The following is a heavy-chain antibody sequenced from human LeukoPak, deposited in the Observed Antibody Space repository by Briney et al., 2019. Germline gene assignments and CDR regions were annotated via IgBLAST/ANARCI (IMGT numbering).Heavy chain of an antibody. CDR3: VAVAGRPAGGGVYC. CDR1: GFIFSNYA. V-gene: IGHV3-23*01. D-gene: IGHD6-19*01. Sequence: GGSLRLSCAASGFIFSNYAMSWVRQAPGKGLQWVSAFSGSGGSTYYADSVKGRFTISRDNSKNTLFLQMNSLGAEDTALYYCVAVAGRPAGGGVYCWGQGALVTVSS. CDR2: FSGSGGST. J-gene: IGHJ4*02.